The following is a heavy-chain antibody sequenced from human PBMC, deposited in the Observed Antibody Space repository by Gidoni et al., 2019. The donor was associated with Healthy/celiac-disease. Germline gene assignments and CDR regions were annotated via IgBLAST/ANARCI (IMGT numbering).Heavy chain of an antibody. D-gene: IGHD4-17*01. J-gene: IGHJ4*02. CDR3: AFTPDYGDYGGDDSYYFDY. CDR1: GGSFSGCD. Sequence: QVQLQQWGAGLLKPSETLSLTCTVYGGSFSGCDWSWIRQPPGKGLEWIVEVNHSGSTNSNPSLKSRGTISVDTSKNQFSLKLSSVTAAHTAVYYCAFTPDYGDYGGDDSYYFDYWGQGTLVTVSS. V-gene: IGHV4-34*01. CDR2: VNHSGST.